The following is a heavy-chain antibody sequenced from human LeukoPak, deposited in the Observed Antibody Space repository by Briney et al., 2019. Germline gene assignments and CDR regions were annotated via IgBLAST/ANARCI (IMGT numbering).Heavy chain of an antibody. CDR3: ARTYYYDVGSSSFDY. J-gene: IGHJ4*02. V-gene: IGHV2-5*02. CDR1: GFSLSTSGVA. D-gene: IGHD3-10*01. CDR2: IYWDDDK. Sequence: GPTLVNPTQTLTLTCTFSGFSLSTSGVAVGWIRQPPGKALEWLALIYWDDDKRYSPSLKSRLTITKDTSKNQVVLTMTNMDPVDTATYYCARTYYYDVGSSSFDYWGQGTLVTVSS.